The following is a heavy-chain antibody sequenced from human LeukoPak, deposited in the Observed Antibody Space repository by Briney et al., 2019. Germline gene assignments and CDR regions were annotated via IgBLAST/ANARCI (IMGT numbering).Heavy chain of an antibody. V-gene: IGHV3-23*01. Sequence: PGGSLRRSCAASGFTFSSYAMSWVRQAPGKGLEWVSAISGSGGSTYYAESVKGRFTITRDNSKNTLYLQMNSLRAEDTAVYYCAKTPIKLWFPGNWGQGTLVTASS. CDR3: AKTPIKLWFPGN. J-gene: IGHJ4*02. CDR2: ISGSGGST. D-gene: IGHD5-18*01. CDR1: GFTFSSYA.